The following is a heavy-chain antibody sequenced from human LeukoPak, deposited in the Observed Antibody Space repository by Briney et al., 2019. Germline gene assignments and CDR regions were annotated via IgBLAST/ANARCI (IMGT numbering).Heavy chain of an antibody. Sequence: SGPALVKPTQPLTLTCTFSGFSLDPAAMSVSWIRQPPGKAPEWLARIDWDGDKFYSTSLKTRLTISKDTSKNQVVLTLSNMDREDTGTYYCARTHLRDGEWATFHFDHWGQGTLVTVSS. D-gene: IGHD1-26*01. J-gene: IGHJ4*02. CDR1: GFSLDPAAMS. CDR3: ARTHLRDGEWATFHFDH. V-gene: IGHV2-70*17. CDR2: IDWDGDK.